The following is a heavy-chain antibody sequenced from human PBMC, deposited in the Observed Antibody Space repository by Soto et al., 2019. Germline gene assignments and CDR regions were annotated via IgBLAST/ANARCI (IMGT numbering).Heavy chain of an antibody. CDR3: ARGRYCLTGRCFPNWFDS. D-gene: IGHD2-15*01. CDR2: IYKSATT. CDR1: GVSIRDHY. J-gene: IGHJ5*01. V-gene: IGHV4-30-4*01. Sequence: TLPHTSYVSGVSIRDHYLTWICQPPRQALEYNGCIYKSATTYYNPSFESRVAISVDTSKSQFSLNATSVTAADTAVYFCARGRYCLTGRCFPNWFDSWGQGALVTVSS.